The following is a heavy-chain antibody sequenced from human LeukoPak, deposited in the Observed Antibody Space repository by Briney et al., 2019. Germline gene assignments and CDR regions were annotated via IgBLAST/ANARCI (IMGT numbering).Heavy chain of an antibody. CDR1: GFTFSSYA. CDR2: ITSTSSPI. Sequence: GGSLRLSCAASGFTFSSYAMSWVRQAPGKGLEWVSYITSTSSPIYYADSVKGRFTISRDNAKNSLYLQMNSLRAEDTAVYYCARMVRGTSGLDVWGQGTTVTVSS. J-gene: IGHJ6*02. V-gene: IGHV3-48*01. D-gene: IGHD3-10*01. CDR3: ARMVRGTSGLDV.